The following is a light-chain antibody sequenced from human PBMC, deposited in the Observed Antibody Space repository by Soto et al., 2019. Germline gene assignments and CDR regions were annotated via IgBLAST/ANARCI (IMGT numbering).Light chain of an antibody. CDR1: QSISNN. CDR2: GAS. J-gene: IGKJ3*01. V-gene: IGKV3-15*01. CDR3: PPR. Sequence: EIVMTQSPATLSVSPGERATLSCRASQSISNNLAWYQQKPGQAPSLLIYGASTRATGIPARFSGSGSGTEFTITISSQQSADSAVYYCPPRLGP.